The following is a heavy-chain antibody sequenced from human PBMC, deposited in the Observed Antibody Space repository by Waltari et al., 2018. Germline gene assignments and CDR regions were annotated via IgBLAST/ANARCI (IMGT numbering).Heavy chain of an antibody. D-gene: IGHD3-22*01. CDR2: ISDSGVIT. CDR1: GFNFISHA. V-gene: IGHV3-23*01. Sequence: VHLLASGGGLAQPGGYLRLPCAASGFNFISHARSWVRQAPGKGLEWVSGISDSGVITKYADSVKGRFTVARDNSKNTVFLQLNSLRAEDTAIYYCARHLYSIDYLELGNWGQGTLVTVSS. J-gene: IGHJ4*02. CDR3: ARHLYSIDYLELGN.